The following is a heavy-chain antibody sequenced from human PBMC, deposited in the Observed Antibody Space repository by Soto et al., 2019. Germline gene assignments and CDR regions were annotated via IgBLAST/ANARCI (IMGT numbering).Heavy chain of an antibody. CDR2: ISYDGSNK. D-gene: IGHD2-2*01. J-gene: IGHJ6*02. Sequence: GGSLRLSCAASGFTFSSYGMHWVRQAPGKGLEWVAVISYDGSNKYYADSVKGRFTISRDNSKNTLYLQMNSLRAEDTAVYYCAKEGEEYQLPSATYYYYGMDVWGQGTTVTVSS. V-gene: IGHV3-30*18. CDR1: GFTFSSYG. CDR3: AKEGEEYQLPSATYYYYGMDV.